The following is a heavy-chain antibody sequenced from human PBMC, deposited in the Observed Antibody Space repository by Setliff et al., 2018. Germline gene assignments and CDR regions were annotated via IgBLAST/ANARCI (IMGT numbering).Heavy chain of an antibody. V-gene: IGHV3-21*01. CDR2: IDTSSYWI. Sequence: PGGSLRLSCAASGFTFTAYTMNWVRQAPGQGLEWVASIDTSSYWIYYADSVKGRFAISRDNAENSLYLQMNSLRAEDTAVYYCARWTTAFDYWGQGTLVTVSS. CDR1: GFTFTAYT. CDR3: ARWTTAFDY. J-gene: IGHJ4*02. D-gene: IGHD4-17*01.